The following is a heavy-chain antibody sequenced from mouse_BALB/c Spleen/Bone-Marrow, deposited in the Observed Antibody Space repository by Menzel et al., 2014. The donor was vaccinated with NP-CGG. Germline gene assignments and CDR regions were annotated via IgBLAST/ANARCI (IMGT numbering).Heavy chain of an antibody. CDR3: TRREGNSAFAY. D-gene: IGHD2-1*01. V-gene: IGHV1-69*02. CDR2: IYPSDSYT. Sequence: QVHVKQSGAELVRPGASVKLSCKASGYTFTSYWINWVKQRPGQGLEWIGNIYPSDSYTNYNQKFKDKATLTVDKSSSTAYMQLSSPTSEDSAVYYCTRREGNSAFAYWGQGTLVTVSA. CDR1: GYTFTSYW. J-gene: IGHJ3*01.